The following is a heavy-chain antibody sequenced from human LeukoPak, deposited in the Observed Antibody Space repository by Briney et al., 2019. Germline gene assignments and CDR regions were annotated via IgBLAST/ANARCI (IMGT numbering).Heavy chain of an antibody. CDR1: GFTFSSYA. D-gene: IGHD1-14*01. V-gene: IGHV3-23*01. Sequence: GRSLRLSCAASGFTFSSYAMSWVRQAPGKGLEWVSAISGSGGSTYYADSVKGRFTISRDNSKNTLYLQMNSLRAEDTAVYYCAKDLSFNRRGLGYWGQGTLVTVSS. CDR3: AKDLSFNRRGLGY. J-gene: IGHJ4*02. CDR2: ISGSGGST.